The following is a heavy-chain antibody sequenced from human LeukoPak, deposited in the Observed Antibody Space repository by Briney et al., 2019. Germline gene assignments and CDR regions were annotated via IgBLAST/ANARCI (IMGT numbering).Heavy chain of an antibody. V-gene: IGHV4-59*01. CDR2: IYSSGNT. Sequence: PSETLSLTCTVSGGSIRGYFWSWIRQPPGKGLEWIGYIYSSGNTNYNPSLKSRVTMSIDTSKNQFSLKVSSVTAADTAVYYCAREGDSTSRGWFDPWGQGTLVTVSS. J-gene: IGHJ5*02. D-gene: IGHD2-21*02. CDR3: AREGDSTSRGWFDP. CDR1: GGSIRGYF.